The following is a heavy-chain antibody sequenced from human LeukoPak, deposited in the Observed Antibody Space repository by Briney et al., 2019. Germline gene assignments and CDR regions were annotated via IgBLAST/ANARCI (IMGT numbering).Heavy chain of an antibody. V-gene: IGHV3-23*01. D-gene: IGHD3-22*01. Sequence: GGSLRLSCAASGFTFSSYAMSWVRQAPGKGLEWVSIISGSGGTTYYADSAKGRFTISRDNSKNTLYLQMNSLRAEDTAVYYCAKDHFESSGYHLFDYWGQGTLVTVSS. J-gene: IGHJ4*02. CDR3: AKDHFESSGYHLFDY. CDR1: GFTFSSYA. CDR2: ISGSGGTT.